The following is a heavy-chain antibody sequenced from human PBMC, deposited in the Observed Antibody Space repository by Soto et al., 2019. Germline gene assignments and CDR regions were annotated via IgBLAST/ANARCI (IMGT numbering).Heavy chain of an antibody. CDR1: GSIFSDFA. D-gene: IGHD1-26*01. CDR3: VKDRRSLNGVWDPFDV. J-gene: IGHJ3*01. V-gene: IGHV3-23*01. CDR2: IGGGGDDT. Sequence: GGSLRLSCAASGSIFSDFAMSWVRQAPGKGLEWVSSIGGGGDDTYYADYVKGRLTISRDNFKNTLNLQMDSLRGEDTAIYYCVKDRRSLNGVWDPFDVWGQGTAVTVSS.